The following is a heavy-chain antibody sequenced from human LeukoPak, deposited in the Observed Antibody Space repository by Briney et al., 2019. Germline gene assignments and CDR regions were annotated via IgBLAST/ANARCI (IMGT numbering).Heavy chain of an antibody. J-gene: IGHJ6*02. CDR3: AKGLVDCSGGSCHLPYGMDV. Sequence: GGSLRLSCAASGFTFSNFWMHWVRQAPGKGLEWASAISGSGGSTYYADSVKGRFTISRDNSKNTLYLQMNSLRAEDTAVYYCAKGLVDCSGGSCHLPYGMDVWGQGTTVTVSS. V-gene: IGHV3-23*01. D-gene: IGHD2-15*01. CDR2: ISGSGGST. CDR1: GFTFSNFW.